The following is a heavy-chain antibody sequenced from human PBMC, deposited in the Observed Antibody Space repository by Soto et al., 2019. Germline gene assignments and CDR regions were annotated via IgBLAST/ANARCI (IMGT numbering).Heavy chain of an antibody. J-gene: IGHJ4*02. CDR2: IWHDGSDN. Sequence: GGSLRLSCAASGFTFSTYGMHWVRQAPGKGLEWVAVIWHDGSDNYYADSVKGRFTISRDNSKYTLFLQMNSLTAEDTAVYYCARDQMVGTTNGYLGQGALVTVSS. V-gene: IGHV3-33*01. D-gene: IGHD1-26*01. CDR3: ARDQMVGTTNGY. CDR1: GFTFSTYG.